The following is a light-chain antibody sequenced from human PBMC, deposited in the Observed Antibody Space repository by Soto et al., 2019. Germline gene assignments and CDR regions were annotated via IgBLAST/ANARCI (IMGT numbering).Light chain of an antibody. CDR3: AAWDDSLNGVV. CDR2: YDD. V-gene: IGLV1-36*01. J-gene: IGLJ2*01. Sequence: QSVLTQPPSVSETPGQRVTISCSGSRSNIGDNPVNWYQHLPGKAPKLLIYYDDLMLSGVSARFSGSKSGTSASLAISGLQSEDEADYYCAAWDDSLNGVVFGGGTKLTVL. CDR1: RSNIGDNP.